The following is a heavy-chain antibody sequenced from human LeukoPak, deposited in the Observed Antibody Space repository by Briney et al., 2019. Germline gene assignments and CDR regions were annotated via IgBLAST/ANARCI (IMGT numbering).Heavy chain of an antibody. CDR3: GRGGYGDYERYFDY. J-gene: IGHJ4*02. CDR1: GFTFNKYG. CDR2: INHSGST. V-gene: IGHV4-34*01. D-gene: IGHD4-17*01. Sequence: GSLRLSCAVYGFTFNKYGWHWIRQPPGKGLEWIGEINHSGSTNYNPSLKSRVTISVDTSKNQFSLKLSSVTAADTAVYSCGRGGYGDYERYFDYWGQGTLVTVSS.